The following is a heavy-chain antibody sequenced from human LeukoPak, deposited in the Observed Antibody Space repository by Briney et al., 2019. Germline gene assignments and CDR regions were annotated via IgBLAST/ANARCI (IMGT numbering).Heavy chain of an antibody. CDR3: ARDLGNNWFDP. CDR2: IGTAGDT. D-gene: IGHD1-26*01. J-gene: IGHJ5*02. V-gene: IGHV3-13*01. Sequence: PGGSLRLSCAASGFTFSSYDMHWVRQATGKGLEWVSAIGTAGDTYYPGSVKGRFTISRENAKNSLYLQMNSLRAGDTAVYYYARDLGNNWFDPWGQGTLVTVSS. CDR1: GFTFSSYD.